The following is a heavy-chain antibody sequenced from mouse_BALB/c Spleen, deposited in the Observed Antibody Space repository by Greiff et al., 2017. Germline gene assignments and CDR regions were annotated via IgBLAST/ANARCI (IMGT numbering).Heavy chain of an antibody. CDR2: ISSGGST. D-gene: IGHD1-1*02. J-gene: IGHJ3*01. CDR1: GFTFSSYA. V-gene: IGHV5-6-5*01. CDR3: ASCRAYGAWFAY. Sequence: EVQVVESGGGLVKPGGSLKLSCAASGFTFSSYAMSWVRQTPEKRLEWVASISSGGSTYYPDSVNGRFTISRDNARNIMYLHMSSLRSEDTAMYYCASCRAYGAWFAYWGQGTLVTVSA.